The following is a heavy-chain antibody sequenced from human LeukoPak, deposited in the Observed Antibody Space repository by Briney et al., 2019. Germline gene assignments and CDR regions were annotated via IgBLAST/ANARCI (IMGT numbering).Heavy chain of an antibody. CDR1: GDSTSSDRYY. CDR3: ARGRPYSGGYHLDY. CDR2: IYYSGST. J-gene: IGHJ4*02. Sequence: SSETLSLTCTVSGDSTSSDRYYGGWVRQPPGKGLEWIGNIYYSGSTYYNPSLKSRVTMSVDTSKNQFFLKLNSVTAADTAVYYCARGRPYSGGYHLDYWGQGTLVTVSA. V-gene: IGHV4-39*02. D-gene: IGHD1-26*01.